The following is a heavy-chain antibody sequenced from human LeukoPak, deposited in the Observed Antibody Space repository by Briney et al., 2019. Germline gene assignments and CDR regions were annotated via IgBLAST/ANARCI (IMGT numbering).Heavy chain of an antibody. CDR3: ARSFTIFGT. CDR1: GGSISNYY. D-gene: IGHD3-3*01. J-gene: IGHJ5*02. V-gene: IGHV4-59*08. CDR2: IYSSGST. Sequence: SETLSLTCTVSGGSISNYYWSWFRQPPGKGLEWIGYIYSSGSTNYNPSLNSRITISVDTSKNQFSLKLSSVTAADTAVYYCARSFTIFGTWGQGTLVTVSS.